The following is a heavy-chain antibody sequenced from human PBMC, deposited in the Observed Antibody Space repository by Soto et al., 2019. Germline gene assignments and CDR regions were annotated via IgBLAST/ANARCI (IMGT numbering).Heavy chain of an antibody. Sequence: QVQLVESGGGVVQPGRSLRLSCAASGFTFSSYGMHWVRQAPGKGLEWVAVIWYDGSNKYYADSVKGRFTISRDNSKNTLYLQVNSLRAEDTAVYYCARESSGWYYFDYWGQGTLVTVSS. CDR3: ARESSGWYYFDY. D-gene: IGHD6-19*01. V-gene: IGHV3-33*01. J-gene: IGHJ4*02. CDR2: IWYDGSNK. CDR1: GFTFSSYG.